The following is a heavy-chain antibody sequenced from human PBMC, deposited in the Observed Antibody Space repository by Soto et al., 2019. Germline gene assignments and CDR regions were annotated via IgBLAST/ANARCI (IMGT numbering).Heavy chain of an antibody. CDR2: ISWNSGSI. CDR1: GFTFDDYA. CDR3: AKDMKGEGGNDAFDI. Sequence: GGSLRLSCAASGFTFDDYAMHWVRQAPGKGLEWVSGISWNSGSIGYADSVKGRFTISRDNAKNSLYLQMNSLRAEDTALYYCAKDMKGEGGNDAFDIWGQGTMVTVSS. J-gene: IGHJ3*02. V-gene: IGHV3-9*01. D-gene: IGHD1-26*01.